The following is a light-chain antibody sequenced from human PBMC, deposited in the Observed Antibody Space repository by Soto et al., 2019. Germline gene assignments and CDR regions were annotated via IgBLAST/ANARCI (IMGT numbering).Light chain of an antibody. J-gene: IGLJ1*01. Sequence: QSVLTQPPSASGSPGQSVTISCTGTSSDVGGYNYVSWYQQHPGKAPKLMIYEVSKRPSGVPDRFSGSKSGYTASLTVSGLQAEDEADYYCCSYAGSNNFVFGTGTKLTVL. CDR3: CSYAGSNNFV. CDR1: SSDVGGYNY. CDR2: EVS. V-gene: IGLV2-8*01.